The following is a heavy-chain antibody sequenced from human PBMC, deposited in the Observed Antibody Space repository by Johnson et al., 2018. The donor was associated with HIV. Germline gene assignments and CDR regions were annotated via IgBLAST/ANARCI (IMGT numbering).Heavy chain of an antibody. Sequence: QVQLVESGGGVVQPGRSLRLSCAASGFTFSTYAMHWVRQAPGKGLEWVAVISYDGNNTYNADSVKGRFTISRDNSKNTLYLQMNSLRAEDTAVYYCAKGFFELDDAFDIWGQGTMVTVSS. CDR3: AKGFFELDDAFDI. CDR1: GFTFSTYA. D-gene: IGHD3/OR15-3a*01. V-gene: IGHV3-30-3*01. CDR2: ISYDGNNT. J-gene: IGHJ3*02.